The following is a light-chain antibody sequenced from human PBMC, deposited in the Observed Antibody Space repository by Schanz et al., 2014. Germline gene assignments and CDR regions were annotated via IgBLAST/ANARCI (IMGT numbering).Light chain of an antibody. CDR1: QSISSN. CDR3: QQYNSYSRT. V-gene: IGKV1-5*01. J-gene: IGKJ1*01. Sequence: IQMTQSPSTLSASVGDRVTITCRASQSISSNLAWYQQKPGKAPKLLIYDASSLESGVPSRFSGSGSGTEFTLTISSLQPDDSATYYCQQYNSYSRTFGQGTKVEIK. CDR2: DAS.